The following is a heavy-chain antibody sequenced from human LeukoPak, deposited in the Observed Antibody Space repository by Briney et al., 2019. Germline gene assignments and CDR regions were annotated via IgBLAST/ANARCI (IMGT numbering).Heavy chain of an antibody. J-gene: IGHJ4*02. D-gene: IGHD3-22*01. CDR1: GLTDSNKY. Sequence: GASLSLFSAASGLTDSNKYLRWHRPAPGTGLEWVSVIYSGGTTYYADSVKGRFTISRHIPRNTLYLQMNSLRAEDTAVYYCARGAGDDTSGSRMKGAFDYWGQGTLVTVSS. CDR2: IYSGGTT. CDR3: ARGAGDDTSGSRMKGAFDY. V-gene: IGHV3-53*04.